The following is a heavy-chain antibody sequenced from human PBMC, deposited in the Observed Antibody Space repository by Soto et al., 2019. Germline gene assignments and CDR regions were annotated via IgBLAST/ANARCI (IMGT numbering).Heavy chain of an antibody. CDR3: TTDDRVLILGRQY. CDR2: IKSQLDGGTT. J-gene: IGHJ4*02. CDR1: GFTFNKAW. Sequence: EVQLVESGGGLVKPGESLRLSCSASGFTFNKAWMTWVRQAPGRGLEWVGRIKSQLDGGTTDYPSAVKGRFTISRDDSNNTLYLQMNSLKTEDTAVYYCTTDDRVLILGRQYWGQGTLVTVSP. D-gene: IGHD3-3*01. V-gene: IGHV3-15*01.